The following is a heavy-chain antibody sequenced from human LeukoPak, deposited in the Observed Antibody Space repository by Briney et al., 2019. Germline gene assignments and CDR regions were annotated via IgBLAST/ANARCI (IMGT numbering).Heavy chain of an antibody. Sequence: SGVSLRLSCVASGFTFSSYGIHWVRQAPGKGLEWVAVIWHDGTNKDYADFVKGRFTISRDNSKDTVYLQMNSLRAEDTAVYYCARGSGSYFNVVDPWGQGTLVTVSS. CDR3: ARGSGSYFNVVDP. V-gene: IGHV3-33*03. CDR1: GFTFSSYG. D-gene: IGHD3-10*01. J-gene: IGHJ5*02. CDR2: IWHDGTNK.